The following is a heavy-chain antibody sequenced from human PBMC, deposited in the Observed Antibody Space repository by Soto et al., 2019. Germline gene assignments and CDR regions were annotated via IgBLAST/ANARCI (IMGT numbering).Heavy chain of an antibody. CDR1: GGSISSYS. CDR2: LFTSGYT. Sequence: QVQLQQSGPGLVKTSETLSLTCTVSGGSISSYSWSWIRQPAGKGLECIGRLFTSGYTNYSPSLKSRVTMSLDTSKRQFSRQLTSVTAADTAVYYCEAWSSYYTVDVWGQGTAVTVSS. V-gene: IGHV4-4*07. CDR3: EAWSSYYTVDV. D-gene: IGHD3-3*01. J-gene: IGHJ6*02.